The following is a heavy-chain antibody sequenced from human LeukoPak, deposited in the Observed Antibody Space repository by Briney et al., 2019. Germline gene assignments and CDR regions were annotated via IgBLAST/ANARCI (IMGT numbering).Heavy chain of an antibody. V-gene: IGHV1-18*04. CDR1: GYTFTSYA. D-gene: IGHD4-17*01. Sequence: ASVNASCKASGYTFTSYAISWVRQAPGQGLEWMGWISAYNGNTNYVQKLQGRVTMTTDTSTSTAYMELRSLRSDDTAVYYCARDEDGASDYWGQGTLVTVSS. CDR3: ARDEDGASDY. CDR2: ISAYNGNT. J-gene: IGHJ4*02.